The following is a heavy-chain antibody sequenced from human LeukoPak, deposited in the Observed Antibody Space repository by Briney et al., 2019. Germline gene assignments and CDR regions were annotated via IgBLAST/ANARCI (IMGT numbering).Heavy chain of an antibody. Sequence: SETLSLTCAVSGGSISSGGYYWSWIRQPPGKGLEWIGEINHSGSTNYNPSLKSRVTISVDTSKNQFSLKLSSVTAAGTAVYYCARRRRYSYGLAVDYWGQGTLVTVSS. CDR1: GGSISSGGYY. J-gene: IGHJ4*02. V-gene: IGHV4-34*01. D-gene: IGHD5-18*01. CDR3: ARRRRYSYGLAVDY. CDR2: INHSGST.